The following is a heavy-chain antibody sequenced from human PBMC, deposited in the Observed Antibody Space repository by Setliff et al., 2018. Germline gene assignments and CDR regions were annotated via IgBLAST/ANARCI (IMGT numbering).Heavy chain of an antibody. J-gene: IGHJ4*02. CDR1: GDSFTGYW. Sequence: PGESLTLSCKGSGDSFTGYWIGWVRQMPGKGLEWMGIIYPGDSDTRYSPSFQGQVTISADKSISTAYLQWSSLKVSDTAMYYCATYSSSWLFDYWGQGTLVTVSS. D-gene: IGHD6-13*01. CDR3: ATYSSSWLFDY. V-gene: IGHV5-51*01. CDR2: IYPGDSDT.